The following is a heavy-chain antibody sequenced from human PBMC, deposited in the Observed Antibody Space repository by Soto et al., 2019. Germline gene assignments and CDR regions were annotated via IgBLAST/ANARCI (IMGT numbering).Heavy chain of an antibody. CDR1: GDFLTTYY. CDR2: IFYGGHT. CDR3: ARSPQYSSGWNGGFDY. D-gene: IGHD6-19*01. Sequence: SETLSLTCDVSGDFLTTYYWNWIRQSPGKGLEWIGYIFYGGHTNYNPSLRGRATISVDTSKNQFSLKLSSVTAADTAVYYCARSPQYSSGWNGGFDYWGQGTLVTAPQ. J-gene: IGHJ4*02. V-gene: IGHV4-59*01.